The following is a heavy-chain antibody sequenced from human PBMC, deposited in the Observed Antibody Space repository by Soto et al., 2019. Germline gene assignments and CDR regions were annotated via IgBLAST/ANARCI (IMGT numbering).Heavy chain of an antibody. V-gene: IGHV3-30-3*01. CDR1: GFTFSSYA. Sequence: QVQLVESGGGVVQPGRSLRLSCAASGFTFSSYAMHWVRQAPGKGLEWVAVISYDGSNKYYADSVKGRFTISRDNSKNTLYLQMNSLRAEDTVVYYCAREGDIVGATTFFDPWGQGTLVTVSS. J-gene: IGHJ5*02. D-gene: IGHD1-26*01. CDR3: AREGDIVGATTFFDP. CDR2: ISYDGSNK.